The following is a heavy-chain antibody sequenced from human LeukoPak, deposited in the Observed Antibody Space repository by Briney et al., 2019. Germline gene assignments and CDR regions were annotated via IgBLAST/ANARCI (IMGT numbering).Heavy chain of an antibody. CDR3: ASGGGYSYGLYYFDY. V-gene: IGHV4-38-2*02. CDR1: GYSISSGYY. CDR2: IYHSGST. D-gene: IGHD5-18*01. Sequence: SETLSLTCTVSGYSISSGYYWGWIRQPPGKGLEWIGSIYHSGSTYYNPSLKSRVTISVDTSKNQFSLKLSSVTAADTAVYYCASGGGYSYGLYYFDYWGQGTLVTVSS. J-gene: IGHJ4*02.